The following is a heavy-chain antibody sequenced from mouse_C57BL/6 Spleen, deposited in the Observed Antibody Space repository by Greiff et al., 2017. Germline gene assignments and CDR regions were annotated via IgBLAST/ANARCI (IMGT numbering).Heavy chain of an antibody. V-gene: IGHV1-59*01. J-gene: IGHJ4*01. Sequence: VKLQQPGAELVRPGTSVKLSCKASGYTFTSYWMHWVKQRPGQGLEWIGVIDPSDSYTNYNQKFKGKATLTVDTSSSTAYMQLSSLTSEDSAVYYCARGALHYAMDYWGQGTSVTVSS. CDR2: IDPSDSYT. CDR3: ARGALHYAMDY. D-gene: IGHD3-1*01. CDR1: GYTFTSYW.